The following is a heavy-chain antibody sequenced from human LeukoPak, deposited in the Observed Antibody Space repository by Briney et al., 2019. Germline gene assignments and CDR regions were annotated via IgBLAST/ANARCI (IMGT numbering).Heavy chain of an antibody. D-gene: IGHD3-22*01. CDR3: TTEGNYYDSSGYVAFDY. CDR1: GFTFSNAW. J-gene: IGHJ4*02. V-gene: IGHV3-15*01. CDR2: IKSKTDGGTT. Sequence: AGGSLRLSCAASGFTFSNAWMSWVHQAPGKGLEWVGRIKSKTDGGTTDYAAPVKGRFTISRDDSKNTLYLQMNSLKTEDTAVYYCTTEGNYYDSSGYVAFDYWGQGTLVTVSS.